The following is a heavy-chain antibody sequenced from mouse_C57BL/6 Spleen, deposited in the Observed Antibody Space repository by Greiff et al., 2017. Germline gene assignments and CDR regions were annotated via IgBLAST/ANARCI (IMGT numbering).Heavy chain of an antibody. CDR1: GFTFSSYA. Sequence: EVMLVESGGGLVKPGGSLKLSCAASGFTFSSYAMPWVRQTPEKRLEWVATISDGGSYTYYPDNVKGRFTISRDNAKNNLYLQMSHLKSEDTAMYYCARDGGDPYYFDYWGQGTTLTVSS. CDR3: ARDGGDPYYFDY. V-gene: IGHV5-4*01. J-gene: IGHJ2*01. D-gene: IGHD1-1*02. CDR2: ISDGGSYT.